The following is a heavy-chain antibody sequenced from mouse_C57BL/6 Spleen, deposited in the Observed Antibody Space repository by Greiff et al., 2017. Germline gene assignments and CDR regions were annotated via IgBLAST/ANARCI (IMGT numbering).Heavy chain of an antibody. CDR2: INPSNGGT. CDR3: ARTGDYDAWFAY. J-gene: IGHJ3*01. V-gene: IGHV1-53*01. D-gene: IGHD2-4*01. Sequence: QVQLQQPGTELVKPGASVKLSCKASGYTFTSYWLHWVKQRPGQGLEWIGNINPSNGGTNYNEKFKSKATLTVDKSSSTAYMQRISLTSEDSAVYYCARTGDYDAWFAYWGQGTLVTVSA. CDR1: GYTFTSYW.